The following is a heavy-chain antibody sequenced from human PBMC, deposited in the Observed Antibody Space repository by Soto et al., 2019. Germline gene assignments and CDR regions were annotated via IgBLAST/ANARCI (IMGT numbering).Heavy chain of an antibody. CDR1: GYTFTNYG. Sequence: ASVKVSCKAPGYTFTNYGILWLRQAPGQGLEWMGWISTYNGDTAYAQKIQDRVTLTRDISTSTAYMELRSLGSDDTAIYYCAILPHDTYEYDYWGQGTPVTVSS. V-gene: IGHV1-18*04. D-gene: IGHD3-9*01. J-gene: IGHJ4*02. CDR2: ISTYNGDT. CDR3: AILPHDTYEYDY.